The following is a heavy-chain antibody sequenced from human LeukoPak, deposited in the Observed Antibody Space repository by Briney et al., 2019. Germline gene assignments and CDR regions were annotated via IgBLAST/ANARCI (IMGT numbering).Heavy chain of an antibody. D-gene: IGHD5-24*01. V-gene: IGHV3-20*01. J-gene: IGHJ4*02. CDR3: ATVRDSISYYFDD. Sequence: GGSLRLSCIASGFSFEDYGMSWVRQVPGKGLEWLCGINWKGDSKGYADSAKGRFTISRDNAKNSLYLQMNSLGAEDTAFYHCATVRDSISYYFDDWGQGTLVTVSS. CDR1: GFSFEDYG. CDR2: INWKGDSK.